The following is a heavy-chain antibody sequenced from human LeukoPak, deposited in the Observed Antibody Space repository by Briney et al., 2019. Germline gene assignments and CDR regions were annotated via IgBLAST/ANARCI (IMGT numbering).Heavy chain of an antibody. J-gene: IGHJ6*03. D-gene: IGHD1-1*01. CDR1: VDSLSNYY. Sequence: SDTLSLTCTVSVDSLSNYYWTWIRQTPGKGLEVIGNLYHSGAADYNPSLKTRVTTSVATSKDQFSLSLRSSTAAPTAVYFCARLGNTYYMDVWGTGTTVTVSS. CDR2: LYHSGAA. V-gene: IGHV4-59*08. CDR3: ARLGNTYYMDV.